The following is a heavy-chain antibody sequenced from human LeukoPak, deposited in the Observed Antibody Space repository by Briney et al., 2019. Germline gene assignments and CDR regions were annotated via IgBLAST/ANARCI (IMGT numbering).Heavy chain of an antibody. Sequence: PGGSLRLSCAASGFTFSSYAMSWVRQAPGKGLEWVSAISGGGGSTYYANSVKGRFTISRDNSKNTLYLQMNSLRAEDTAVYYCARSIRYFDWFSPYYFESWGPGTLVTVSS. D-gene: IGHD3-9*01. J-gene: IGHJ4*02. CDR2: ISGGGGST. V-gene: IGHV3-23*01. CDR1: GFTFSSYA. CDR3: ARSIRYFDWFSPYYFES.